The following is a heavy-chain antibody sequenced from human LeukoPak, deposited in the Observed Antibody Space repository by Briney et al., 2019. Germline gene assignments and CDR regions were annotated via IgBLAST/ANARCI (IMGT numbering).Heavy chain of an antibody. D-gene: IGHD2-2*01. Sequence: SETLSLTCSVSGGSVSSYYWSWIRQPTGKGLEWIERVYTSGSTNYNPSLKSRVTMSVDTSKNQFSLNLRSVTAADTAVYYCARVVLGYCSSTSCGRYYVYVWGKGTTVTVSS. CDR3: ARVVLGYCSSTSCGRYYVYV. CDR2: VYTSGST. V-gene: IGHV4-4*07. CDR1: GGSVSSYY. J-gene: IGHJ6*03.